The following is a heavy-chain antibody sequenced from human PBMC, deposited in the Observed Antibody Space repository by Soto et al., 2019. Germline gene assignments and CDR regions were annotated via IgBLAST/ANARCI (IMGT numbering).Heavy chain of an antibody. V-gene: IGHV3-30-3*01. Sequence: GGSLRLSCAASGFTFSSYAMHWVRQAPGKGLEWVAVISYDGSNKYYADSVKGRFTISRDNSKNTLYLQMSSLRAEDTAVYYCAVGYSYGDDAFDIWGQGTMVTVSS. D-gene: IGHD5-18*01. CDR1: GFTFSSYA. CDR2: ISYDGSNK. J-gene: IGHJ3*02. CDR3: AVGYSYGDDAFDI.